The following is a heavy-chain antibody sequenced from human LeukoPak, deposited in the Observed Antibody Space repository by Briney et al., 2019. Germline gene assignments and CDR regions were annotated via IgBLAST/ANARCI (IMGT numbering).Heavy chain of an antibody. CDR3: ARDRSYGSFDY. V-gene: IGHV4-59*01. CDR1: GGSTNSDY. CDR2: IYYSGSA. J-gene: IGHJ4*02. D-gene: IGHD5-18*01. Sequence: SGTLSLTCTVSGGSTNSDYWNWIRQPPGKGLEWLGNIYYSGSAHYNPSLKSRVTISVDTSKNQFSLKLTSVTAADTALYHCARDRSYGSFDYWGQGTLVTVSS.